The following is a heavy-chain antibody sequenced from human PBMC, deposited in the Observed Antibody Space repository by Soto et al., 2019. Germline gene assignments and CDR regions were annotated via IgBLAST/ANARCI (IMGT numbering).Heavy chain of an antibody. CDR2: ISYDGSNK. CDR3: ARDPDIVATIFAY. V-gene: IGHV3-30-3*01. Sequence: QVQLVESGGGVVQPGRSLRLSCAASGFTFSSYAMHWVRQAPGKGLEWVAVISYDGSNKYYADSVKGRFTISRDNSKNTLYLQMNSLRAEDTAVYYCARDPDIVATIFAYWGQGTLVTVSS. D-gene: IGHD5-12*01. CDR1: GFTFSSYA. J-gene: IGHJ4*02.